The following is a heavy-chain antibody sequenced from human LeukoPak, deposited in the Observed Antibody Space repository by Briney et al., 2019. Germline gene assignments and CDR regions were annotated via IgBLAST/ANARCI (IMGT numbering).Heavy chain of an antibody. V-gene: IGHV1-18*01. CDR2: ISAYNGNT. D-gene: IGHD4-17*01. CDR3: ARETTVTTPHWFDP. J-gene: IGHJ5*02. Sequence: GASVKVFCKASGYTFTSYGISWVRQAPGQGLEWMGWISAYNGNTNYAQKLQGRVTMTTDTSTSTAYMELRSLRSDDTAVYYCARETTVTTPHWFDPWGQGTLVTVSS. CDR1: GYTFTSYG.